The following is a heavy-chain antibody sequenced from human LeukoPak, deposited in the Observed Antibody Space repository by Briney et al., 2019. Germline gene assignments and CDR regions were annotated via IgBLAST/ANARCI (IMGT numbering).Heavy chain of an antibody. V-gene: IGHV4-34*01. Sequence: PSETLSLTCSVSGISVNTTYFWCWIRQAPGKGLEGIGEINHSGSTNYNPARKSRVTISVDTSKHQFSLKLSSVTAADTAVYYCARLSPTYYYGAKRYYYYMDVWGKGPTVTISS. CDR2: INHSGST. CDR3: ARLSPTYYYGAKRYYYYMDV. D-gene: IGHD3-10*01. CDR1: GISVNTTYF. J-gene: IGHJ6*03.